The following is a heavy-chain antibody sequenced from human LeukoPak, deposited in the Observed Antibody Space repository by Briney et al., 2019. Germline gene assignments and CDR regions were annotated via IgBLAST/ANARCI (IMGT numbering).Heavy chain of an antibody. V-gene: IGHV3-15*01. J-gene: IGHJ4*02. CDR3: ATDLHFGYCTATSCANY. D-gene: IGHD2-2*03. CDR2: IRSTPDGGAP. Sequence: GGSLRLSCAASGFTFISSWMTWVRQAPGKGLEWVGRIRSTPDGGAPDYAAPVKGRFTISRDDSKNTLYLQMSSLRTEDTAVYYCATDLHFGYCTATSCANYWGQGTLVTVSS. CDR1: GFTFISSW.